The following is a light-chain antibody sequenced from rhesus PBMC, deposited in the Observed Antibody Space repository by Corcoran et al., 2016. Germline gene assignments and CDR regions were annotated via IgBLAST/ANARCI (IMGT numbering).Light chain of an antibody. Sequence: ETVVTQSPATLSLSPGERATLSCRASQSVGSYLAWYQQKPGQAPKLLSYGASSRATGIPDRFSGSGSGTDFPLTISSLEPEDVGVYYCQQSSNLWTFGQGTKVEIK. J-gene: IGKJ1*01. CDR1: QSVGSY. V-gene: IGKV3-24*04. CDR2: GAS. CDR3: QQSSNLWT.